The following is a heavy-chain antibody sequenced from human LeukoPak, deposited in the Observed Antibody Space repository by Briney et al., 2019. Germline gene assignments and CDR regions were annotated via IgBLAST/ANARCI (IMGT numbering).Heavy chain of an antibody. J-gene: IGHJ3*02. CDR1: GFTFSSYG. D-gene: IGHD3-22*01. Sequence: PGGSLRLSCAASGFTFSSYGMHWVRQAPGKGLEWVAVISYDGSNKYYADSVKGRFTISRDNSKNTLYLQMNSLRAEDTAVYYCARGGTYYYDSSGYADAFAIWGQGTMVTVSS. CDR3: ARGGTYYYDSSGYADAFAI. V-gene: IGHV3-30*03. CDR2: ISYDGSNK.